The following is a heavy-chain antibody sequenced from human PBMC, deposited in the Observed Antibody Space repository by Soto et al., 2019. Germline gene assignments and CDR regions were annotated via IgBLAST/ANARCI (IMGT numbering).Heavy chain of an antibody. CDR2: LSYDGSET. J-gene: IGHJ4*02. CDR3: SIVRVADSALDH. Sequence: GGSLRLSCVGSGFIFSNNGMHWVRQTPGKGLEWVAFLSYDGSETFYADSVKGRFTVSRDNSKNTLFLHMRNLRRDDTAVYYCSIVRVADSALDHWGQGTLVTVSS. D-gene: IGHD3-10*02. V-gene: IGHV3-30*03. CDR1: GFIFSNNG.